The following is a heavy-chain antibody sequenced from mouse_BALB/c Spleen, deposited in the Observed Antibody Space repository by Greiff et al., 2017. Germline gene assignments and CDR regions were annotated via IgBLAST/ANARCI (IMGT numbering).Heavy chain of an antibody. V-gene: IGHV5-6-3*01. CDR2: INSNGGST. Sequence: EVQGVESGGGLVQPGGSLKLSCAASGFTFSSYGMSWVRQTPDKRLELVATINSNGGSTYYPDSVKGRFTISRDNAKNTLYLQMSSLRSEDTAMYYCAASWGNNPYYFDYWCRGGTPPVAS. CDR1: GFTFSSYG. J-gene: IGHJ2*01. CDR3: AASWGNNPYYFDY. D-gene: IGHD2-1*01.